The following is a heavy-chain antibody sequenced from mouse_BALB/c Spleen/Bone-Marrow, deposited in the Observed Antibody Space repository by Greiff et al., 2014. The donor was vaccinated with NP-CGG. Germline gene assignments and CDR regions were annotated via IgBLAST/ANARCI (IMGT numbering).Heavy chain of an antibody. CDR1: GYTFTSYY. CDR3: TRYGYDPLYAMDY. V-gene: IGHV1S81*02. D-gene: IGHD2-3*01. CDR2: INPSNGGT. Sequence: QVQLKESGAELVKPGASVKLSCKASGYTFTSYYMYWVKQRPGQGLEWIGGINPSNGGTNFNAKFKSKATLTVDKSSSTAYMQLSSLTSEDSAVYYCTRYGYDPLYAMDYWGQGTTVTVSS. J-gene: IGHJ4*01.